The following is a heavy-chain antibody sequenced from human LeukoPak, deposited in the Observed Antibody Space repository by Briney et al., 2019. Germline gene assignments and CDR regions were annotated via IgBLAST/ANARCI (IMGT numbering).Heavy chain of an antibody. CDR2: IYYSGST. CDR3: ASPLLVTPSYFDY. V-gene: IGHV4-59*08. J-gene: IGHJ4*02. D-gene: IGHD2-21*02. Sequence: SETLSLTCAVYGGSFSGYHWSWIRQPPGKGLEWIGYIYYSGSTNYNPSLKSRVTISVDTSKNQFSLKLSSVTAADTAVYYCASPLLVTPSYFDYWGQGTLVTVSS. CDR1: GGSFSGYH.